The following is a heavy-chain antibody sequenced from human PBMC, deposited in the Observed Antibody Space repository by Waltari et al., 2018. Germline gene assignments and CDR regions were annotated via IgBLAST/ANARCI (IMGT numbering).Heavy chain of an antibody. V-gene: IGHV4-4*07. J-gene: IGHJ6*02. CDR3: ARDTTYYDFWSGFGPSDV. D-gene: IGHD3-3*01. CDR2: IYTSGST. Sequence: QVQLQESGPGLVKPSETLSLTCTVSGGSISSYYWSWIRQPAGRGLEWIGRIYTSGSTNYNPSLKSRVTMSVDTSKNQFSLKLSSVTAADTAVYYCARDTTYYDFWSGFGPSDVWGQGTTVTVSS. CDR1: GGSISSYY.